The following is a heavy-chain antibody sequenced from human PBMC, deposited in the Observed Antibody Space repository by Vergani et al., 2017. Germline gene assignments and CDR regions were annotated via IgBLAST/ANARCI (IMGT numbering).Heavy chain of an antibody. CDR3: ARAHPALGAFDI. CDR2: ISYDGSNK. V-gene: IGHV3-30*04. D-gene: IGHD3-3*01. J-gene: IGHJ3*02. Sequence: QVQLVESGGGVVQPGRSLRLSCAASGFTFSSYAMHWVRQAPGKGLEWVAVISYDGSNKYYADSVKGRFTISRDNSKNTLYLQMNSLRAEDTAVYYCARAHPALGAFDIWGQGTMVTVSS. CDR1: GFTFSSYA.